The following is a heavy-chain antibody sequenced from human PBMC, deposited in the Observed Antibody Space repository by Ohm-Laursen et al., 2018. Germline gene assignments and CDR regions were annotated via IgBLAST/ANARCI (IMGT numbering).Heavy chain of an antibody. Sequence: SLRLSCAASGLTFDSETMTWVRQAPGKGLEWVSGISGTGSNTFYADSVKGRFIISRDNSKNTVFLQMNSLKTEDTAMYYCTTWDSLGGTKGGFDYWGQGTLVTVSP. CDR1: GLTFDSET. CDR3: TTWDSLGGTKGGFDY. D-gene: IGHD1-26*01. CDR2: ISGTGSNT. J-gene: IGHJ4*02. V-gene: IGHV3-23*01.